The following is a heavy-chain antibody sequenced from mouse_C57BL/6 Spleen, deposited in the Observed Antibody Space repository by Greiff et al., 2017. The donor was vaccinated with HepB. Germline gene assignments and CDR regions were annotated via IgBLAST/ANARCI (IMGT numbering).Heavy chain of an antibody. CDR2: IYPGDGDT. CDR3: AREGGNDYDGWFAY. Sequence: VQGVESGPELVKPGASVKISCKASGYAFSSSWMNWVKQRPGKGLEWIGRIYPGDGDTNYNGKFKGKATLTADKSSSTAYMQLSSLASEDSAVYFCAREGGNDYDGWFAYWGQGTLVTVSA. V-gene: IGHV1-82*01. J-gene: IGHJ3*01. D-gene: IGHD2-4*01. CDR1: GYAFSSSW.